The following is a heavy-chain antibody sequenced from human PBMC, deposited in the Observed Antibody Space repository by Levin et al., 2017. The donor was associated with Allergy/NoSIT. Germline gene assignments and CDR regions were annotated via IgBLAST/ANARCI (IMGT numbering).Heavy chain of an antibody. J-gene: IGHJ3*02. CDR3: ARDLYYYDSRVENAFDI. V-gene: IGHV3-66*01. D-gene: IGHD3-22*01. Sequence: GGSLRLSCAASGFTVSSNYMSWVRQAPGKGLEWVSVIYSGGSTYYADSVKVRFTISRDNSKNTLYLQMNSLRAEDTAVYYCARDLYYYDSRVENAFDIWGQGTMVTVSS. CDR2: IYSGGST. CDR1: GFTVSSNY.